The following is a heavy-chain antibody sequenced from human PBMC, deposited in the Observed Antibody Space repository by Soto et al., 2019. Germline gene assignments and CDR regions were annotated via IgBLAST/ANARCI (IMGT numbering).Heavy chain of an antibody. CDR2: ISGSGDST. Sequence: EVQLVESGGGLVKPGGSLRLSCAASGFTFSNFAMNWVRQAPGKGLEWVSSISGSGDSTLYADSVKGRFTVVRDNAKNSLFLQMNSLRAEDTVVYYCASRDYNSVDWLAFDYWGQGILVTVSS. J-gene: IGHJ4*01. D-gene: IGHD3-10*01. CDR1: GFTFSNFA. V-gene: IGHV3-21*01. CDR3: ASRDYNSVDWLAFDY.